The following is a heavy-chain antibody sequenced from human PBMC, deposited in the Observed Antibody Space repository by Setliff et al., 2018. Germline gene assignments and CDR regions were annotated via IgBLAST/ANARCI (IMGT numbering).Heavy chain of an antibody. CDR1: GGSISSGSYY. J-gene: IGHJ4*02. Sequence: PSETLSLTCTVSGGSISSGSYYWSWIRQPAGKGLEWIGHIYTSGSTNYNPSLKSRVTISVDTSKNQFSLKLSSVTAADTAVYYCARESPLDDYVWGSYRSYYFDYWGQGTLVTVSS. V-gene: IGHV4-61*09. CDR2: IYTSGST. D-gene: IGHD3-16*02. CDR3: ARESPLDDYVWGSYRSYYFDY.